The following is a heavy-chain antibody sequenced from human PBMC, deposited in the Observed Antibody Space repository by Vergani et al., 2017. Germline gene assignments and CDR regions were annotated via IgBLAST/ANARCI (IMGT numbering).Heavy chain of an antibody. CDR1: GGSFSGYY. CDR2: IKSKTDGGTT. Sequence: VQLQQWGAGLLKPSETLSLTCAVYGGSFSGYYWSWIRQPPGKGLEWVGRIKSKTDGGTTDYAAPVKGRFTISRDDSKNTLYLQMNSLKTEDTAVYYCTTEDMLIAYWGQGTLVTVSS. CDR3: TTEDMLIAY. V-gene: IGHV3-15*01. D-gene: IGHD3-16*01. J-gene: IGHJ4*02.